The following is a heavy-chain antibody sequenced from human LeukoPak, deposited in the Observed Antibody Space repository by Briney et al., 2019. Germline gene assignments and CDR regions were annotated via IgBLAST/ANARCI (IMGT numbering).Heavy chain of an antibody. CDR3: SKDVVPDSGWDLDY. CDR2: IYNSGSKT. V-gene: IGHV3-23*03. D-gene: IGHD6-19*01. J-gene: IGHJ4*02. CDR1: GFSFSTYS. Sequence: GGSLRLSGTASGFSFSTYSMTWVRQGPGKGLEGVSSIYNSGSKTFYADSVKGRFTISRDNSKNTLYLQMNSLTAEHTAIYDCSKDVVPDSGWDLDYWRQGTLVTVSS.